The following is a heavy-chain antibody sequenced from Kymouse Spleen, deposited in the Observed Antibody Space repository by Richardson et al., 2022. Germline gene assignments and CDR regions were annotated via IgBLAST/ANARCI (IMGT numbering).Heavy chain of an antibody. CDR3: ARDNWTGYYYYYGMDV. D-gene: IGHD1-20*01,IGHD1-7*01. CDR1: GFTFSSYG. CDR2: IWYDGSNK. V-gene: IGHV3-33*01. J-gene: IGHJ6*02. Sequence: QVQLVESGGGVVQPGRSLRLSCAASGFTFSSYGMHWVRQAPGKGLEWVAVIWYDGSNKYYADSVKGRFTISRDNSKNTLYLQMNSLRAEDTAVYYCARDNWTGYYYYYGMDVWGQGTTVTVSS.